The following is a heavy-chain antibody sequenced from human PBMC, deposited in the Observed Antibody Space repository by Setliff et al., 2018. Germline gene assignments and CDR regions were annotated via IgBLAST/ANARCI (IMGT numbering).Heavy chain of an antibody. Sequence: SETLSLTCTVSGGSISSYYWIWIRQPPGKGLEWIGYIYSSGRTNYNPSLKSRVTLSVDTSNNQFSLKLTSVTAADTAVYYCARGYCSSPSCFFAGWFDPWGQGTLVTVSS. CDR1: GGSISSYY. V-gene: IGHV4-59*12. J-gene: IGHJ5*02. CDR2: IYSSGRT. CDR3: ARGYCSSPSCFFAGWFDP. D-gene: IGHD2-2*01.